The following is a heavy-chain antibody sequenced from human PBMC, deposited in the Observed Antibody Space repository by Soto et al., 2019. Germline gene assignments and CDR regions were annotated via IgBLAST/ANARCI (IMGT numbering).Heavy chain of an antibody. CDR3: ASGRVYPDAFDI. J-gene: IGHJ3*02. D-gene: IGHD6-6*01. CDR1: GYTFTSYG. V-gene: IGHV1-18*01. CDR2: ISPYNGNT. Sequence: QVQLVQSGAEVKKPGASVKVSCKASGYTFTSYGISWVRQAPGQGLEGMGWISPYNGNTNYAQKLQGRVTMTTDTATSTTYMELRSLRSDDTAVYYCASGRVYPDAFDIWGQGTMVTVSS.